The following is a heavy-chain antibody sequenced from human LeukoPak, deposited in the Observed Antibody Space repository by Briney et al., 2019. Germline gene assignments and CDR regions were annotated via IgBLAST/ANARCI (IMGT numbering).Heavy chain of an antibody. CDR1: GGSFSGYY. J-gene: IGHJ4*02. CDR3: AKGSSNWRDYYYFDY. V-gene: IGHV4-34*01. D-gene: IGHD6-13*01. Sequence: SETLSLTCAVYGGSFSGYYWSWIRQPPGKGLEWIGEINHSGSTNYNPSLKSRVTISVDTSKNQFSLKLSSVTAADTAVYYCAKGSSNWRDYYYFDYWGQGTLVTVSS. CDR2: INHSGST.